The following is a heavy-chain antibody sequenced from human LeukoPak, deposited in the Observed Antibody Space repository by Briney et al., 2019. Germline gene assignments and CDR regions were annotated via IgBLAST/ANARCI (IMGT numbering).Heavy chain of an antibody. D-gene: IGHD6-6*01. CDR3: AKDLGIAARPGYYYYGMDV. Sequence: GGSLRLSCAASGFTFSSYGMHWVRQAPGKGLEWVAVISYDGSNKYYADSVRGRFTISRDNSKNTLYLQMNSLRAEDTAVYYCAKDLGIAARPGYYYYGMDVWGQGTTVTVSS. CDR1: GFTFSSYG. J-gene: IGHJ6*02. CDR2: ISYDGSNK. V-gene: IGHV3-30*18.